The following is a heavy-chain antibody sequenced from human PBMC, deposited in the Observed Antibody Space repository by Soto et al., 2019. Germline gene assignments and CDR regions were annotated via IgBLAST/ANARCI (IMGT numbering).Heavy chain of an antibody. Sequence: PGGSLRLSCAVSGFTFNSYSMNWVRQAPGKGLEWVSSISSFSNYMYYTDSVKGRFTISRDNARNSLYLQMNSLRAEDTAVYYCARAGGYSRISQNPGPTDIYVRAQGTTVTISS. CDR2: ISSFSNYM. CDR3: ARAGGYSRISQNPGPTDIYV. CDR1: GFTFNSYS. V-gene: IGHV3-21*01. D-gene: IGHD6-13*01. J-gene: IGHJ6*02.